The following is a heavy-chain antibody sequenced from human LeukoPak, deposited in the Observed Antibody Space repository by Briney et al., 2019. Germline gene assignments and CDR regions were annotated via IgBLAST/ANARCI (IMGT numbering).Heavy chain of an antibody. CDR3: ARDFPRYGSGSHPWYYGMDV. V-gene: IGHV1-18*01. CDR2: ISAYNGNT. D-gene: IGHD3-10*01. J-gene: IGHJ6*02. CDR1: GYTFTSYG. Sequence: ASVKVSCKASGYTFTSYGISWVRQAPGQGLEWMGWISAYNGNTNYALKLQGRVTMTTDTSTSTAYMELRSLRSDDTAVYYCARDFPRYGSGSHPWYYGMDVWGQGTTVTVSS.